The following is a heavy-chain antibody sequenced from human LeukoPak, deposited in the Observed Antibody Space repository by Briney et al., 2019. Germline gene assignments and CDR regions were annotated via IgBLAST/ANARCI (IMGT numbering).Heavy chain of an antibody. CDR2: IYYSGST. Sequence: SETLSLTCTVSGGSISSGGYYCSWIRQHPGKGLEWIGYIYYSGSTYYNPSLKSRVTISVDTSKNQFSLKLSSVTAADTAVYYCANGGYSYGSNFDYWGQGTLVTVSS. J-gene: IGHJ4*02. CDR3: ANGGYSYGSNFDY. D-gene: IGHD5-18*01. CDR1: GGSISSGGYY. V-gene: IGHV4-31*03.